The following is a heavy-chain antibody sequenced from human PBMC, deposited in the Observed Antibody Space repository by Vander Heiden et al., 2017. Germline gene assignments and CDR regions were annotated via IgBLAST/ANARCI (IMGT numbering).Heavy chain of an antibody. CDR3: AKQLHPYDSSGYYIDY. V-gene: IGHV3-23*01. CDR1: GFTFSSYA. D-gene: IGHD3-22*01. J-gene: IGHJ4*02. Sequence: EVQLLESGGGLVQPGGSLRLSCSASGFTFSSYAMLWVRQAPGKGLEWVSAISGSGGSTYYADSVKGRFTISRDNSKNTLYLQMNSLRAEDTAVYYCAKQLHPYDSSGYYIDYWGQGTLVTVSS. CDR2: ISGSGGST.